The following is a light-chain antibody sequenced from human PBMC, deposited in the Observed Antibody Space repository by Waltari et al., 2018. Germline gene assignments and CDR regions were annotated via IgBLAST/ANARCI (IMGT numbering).Light chain of an antibody. V-gene: IGKV3-20*01. CDR3: QQFQTSPPT. CDR2: ATS. CDR1: QTLENSN. J-gene: IGKJ1*01. Sequence: EIVLTQSPVALSLSPGDSAVISCRASQTLENSNLACYQLRVGQAHRPRIYATSTRATGFPLRFTGSGSETDFTLKIDRLEPEDFALYVCQQFQTSPPTFGRGTMV.